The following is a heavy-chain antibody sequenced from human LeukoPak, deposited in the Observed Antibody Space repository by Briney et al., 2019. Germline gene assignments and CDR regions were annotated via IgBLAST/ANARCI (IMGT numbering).Heavy chain of an antibody. CDR2: IYYSGST. J-gene: IGHJ5*02. CDR1: GGSISGSSYF. CDR3: ARRYCSGGSCYSDNWFDP. Sequence: SETLSLTCTVSGGSISGSSYFWGWIRQPPGKGLEWIGSIYYSGSTYYNPSLKSRVTISVDTSKNQFSLKLSSVTAADTAVYYCARRYCSGGSCYSDNWFDPWGQGTLVTVSS. V-gene: IGHV4-39*01. D-gene: IGHD2-15*01.